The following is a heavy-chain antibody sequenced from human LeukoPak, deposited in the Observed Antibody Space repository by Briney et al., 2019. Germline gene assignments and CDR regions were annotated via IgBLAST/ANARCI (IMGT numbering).Heavy chain of an antibody. CDR3: AKEMPEHRDVVVPAGSYSNSYYGMDV. CDR2: ISYDGSNK. D-gene: IGHD2-2*01. Sequence: GGSLRLSCAASGFTFSSYGMHWVRQAPGKGLEWVAVISYDGSNKYYADSVKGRFTISRDNSKNTLYLQMNSLRAEDTAVYCCAKEMPEHRDVVVPAGSYSNSYYGMDVWGQGTTVTVSS. J-gene: IGHJ6*02. CDR1: GFTFSSYG. V-gene: IGHV3-30*18.